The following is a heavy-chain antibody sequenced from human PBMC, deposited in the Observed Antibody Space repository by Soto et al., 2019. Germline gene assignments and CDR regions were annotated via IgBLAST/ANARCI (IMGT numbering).Heavy chain of an antibody. D-gene: IGHD4-17*01. Sequence: GGSLRLSCTPSGFIFSDYSMNGVRQAPGKGLEWISYITTTSSTMYYADSVKGRFTISRDNAKNSLYLQMNSLRDEDTAVYYCAKDPNGDYVGGFEFRGQGTTVTVSS. CDR1: GFIFSDYS. V-gene: IGHV3-48*02. CDR3: AKDPNGDYVGGFEF. CDR2: ITTTSSTM. J-gene: IGHJ6*02.